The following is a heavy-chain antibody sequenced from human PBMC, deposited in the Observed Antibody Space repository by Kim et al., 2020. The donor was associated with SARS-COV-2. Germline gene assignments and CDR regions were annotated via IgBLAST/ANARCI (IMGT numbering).Heavy chain of an antibody. CDR3: AGGYASGAWHDY. Sequence: DYAASVKSRITIIPDTSKNQFSLQLNSVTHEDTAVYYCAGGYASGAWHDYWGQGTLVTVSS. J-gene: IGHJ4*02. D-gene: IGHD6-25*01. V-gene: IGHV6-1*01.